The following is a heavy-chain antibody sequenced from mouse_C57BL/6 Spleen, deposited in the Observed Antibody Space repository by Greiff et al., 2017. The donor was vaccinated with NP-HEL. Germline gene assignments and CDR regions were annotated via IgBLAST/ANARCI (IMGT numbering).Heavy chain of an antibody. CDR3: VRDGGREDFDY. V-gene: IGHV10-3*01. CDR2: IRSKSSSYAT. Sequence: EVHLVESGGGLVQPKGSLKLSCAASGFTFNTYAMHWVRQAPGKGLEWVARIRSKSSSYATYYADSVKDRFTISRDDSQSMLYLKMNNLKTEDTAMYYCVRDGGREDFDYWGQGTTLTVSS. D-gene: IGHD3-3*01. CDR1: GFTFNTYA. J-gene: IGHJ2*01.